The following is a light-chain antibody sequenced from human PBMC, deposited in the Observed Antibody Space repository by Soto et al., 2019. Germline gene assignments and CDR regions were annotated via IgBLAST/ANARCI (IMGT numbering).Light chain of an antibody. V-gene: IGKV3-11*01. CDR2: DAS. CDR3: QQRSNWTPIFT. Sequence: EIVLTQSPATLSLSPGERATLSCRASQSVSSYLAWYQQKPGQAPRLLIYDASNRATGIPARFSGSGSGTDITLTISSIEPEDFAVYYCQQRSNWTPIFTFGPGTKVDIK. J-gene: IGKJ3*01. CDR1: QSVSSY.